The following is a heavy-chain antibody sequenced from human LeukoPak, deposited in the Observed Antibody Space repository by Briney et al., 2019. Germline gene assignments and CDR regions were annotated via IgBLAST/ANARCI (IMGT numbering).Heavy chain of an antibody. CDR3: ATYYYDSSGYYDYNY. CDR2: IIPIFGTA. Sequence: SVKVSCKASGGTFSSYAISWVRQAPGQGLEWMGWIIPIFGTANYAQKFQGRVTITADESTSTAYMELSSLRSEDTAVYYCATYYYDSSGYYDYNYWGQGTLVTVSS. CDR1: GGTFSSYA. V-gene: IGHV1-69*01. J-gene: IGHJ4*02. D-gene: IGHD3-22*01.